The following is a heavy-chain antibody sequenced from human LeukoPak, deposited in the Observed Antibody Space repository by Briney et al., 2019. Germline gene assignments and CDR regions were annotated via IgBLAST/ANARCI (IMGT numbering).Heavy chain of an antibody. D-gene: IGHD2-2*01. Sequence: SETLSLTGAVYGGSFSGYYWSWIRQPPGKGLEWIGEINHSGSTNYNPSLKSRVTISVDTSKNQFSLKLSSVTAADTAVYYCARVIVVVPAARGIDPWGQGTLVTVSS. J-gene: IGHJ5*02. CDR3: ARVIVVVPAARGIDP. CDR1: GGSFSGYY. CDR2: INHSGST. V-gene: IGHV4-34*01.